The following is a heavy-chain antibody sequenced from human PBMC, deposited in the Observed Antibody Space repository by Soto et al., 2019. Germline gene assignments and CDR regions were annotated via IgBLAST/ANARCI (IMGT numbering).Heavy chain of an antibody. CDR3: VQATGWPGFDF. Sequence: EVQLVESGGGWIQPGGSLRLSCAASGFAVSSKYMTWVRQAPGKGLEWVSVIYGGGTTYYADSVKGRFTISRDTSKNTLYLQMNSLRAEDTAVYDCVQATGWPGFDFWGQGTRVTVSS. D-gene: IGHD6-19*01. J-gene: IGHJ4*02. CDR1: GFAVSSKY. V-gene: IGHV3-53*01. CDR2: IYGGGTT.